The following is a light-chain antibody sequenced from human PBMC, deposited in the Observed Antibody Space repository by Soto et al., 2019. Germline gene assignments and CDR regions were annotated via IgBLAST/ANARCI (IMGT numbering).Light chain of an antibody. Sequence: DIVMTQSPDSLAVSLGERATINCKSSQSVLYSSNNKNYLAWYQQKPGQPPKLLIYWASTRESGVPDRFSGSGSGTDFTLTISSLQAEDVAVYYCQQYYSTHQRTFGQGTKVEIK. V-gene: IGKV4-1*01. CDR1: QSVLYSSNNKNY. CDR3: QQYYSTHQRT. J-gene: IGKJ1*01. CDR2: WAS.